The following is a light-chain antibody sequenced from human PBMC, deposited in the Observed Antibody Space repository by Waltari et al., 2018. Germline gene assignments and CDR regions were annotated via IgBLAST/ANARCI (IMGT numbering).Light chain of an antibody. CDR1: SIDVGGYNY. J-gene: IGLJ3*02. Sequence: QSALTQPASVSGSPGQSITISCTGTSIDVGGYNYFSWYQQHPGKAPKLMIYDVSKRPSGVSNRFSGSKSGNTASLTISGLQAEDEADYYCCSYAGSSTFVFGGGTKLTVL. V-gene: IGLV2-23*02. CDR3: CSYAGSSTFV. CDR2: DVS.